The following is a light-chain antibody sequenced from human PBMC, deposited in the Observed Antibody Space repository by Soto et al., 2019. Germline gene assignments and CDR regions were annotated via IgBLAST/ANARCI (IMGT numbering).Light chain of an antibody. CDR3: QQYDSSTHT. Sequence: EIVLTQSPGTLSLSPGERATLSCRARQSITNRHLAWYQQKPGQPPRLLIYDASSRATGIPDRFSGSGSGTDFTLTISRLEPEDFAVYYCQQYDSSTHTFGQGTKLEIK. J-gene: IGKJ2*01. CDR2: DAS. CDR1: QSITNRH. V-gene: IGKV3-20*01.